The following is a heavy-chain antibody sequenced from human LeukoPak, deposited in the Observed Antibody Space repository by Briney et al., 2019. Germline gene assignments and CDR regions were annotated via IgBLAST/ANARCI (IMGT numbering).Heavy chain of an antibody. J-gene: IGHJ3*02. CDR2: INRSGST. CDR1: GGSFSGYY. Sequence: SETLSLTCAVYGGSFSGYYWSWIRQPPGKGLEWIGEINRSGSTNYNPSLKSRVTISVDTSKNQFSLKLSSVTAADTAVYYCARGRRWLTFGEVIATDAFDIWGQGTMVTVSS. CDR3: ARGRRWLTFGEVIATDAFDI. V-gene: IGHV4-34*01. D-gene: IGHD3-16*02.